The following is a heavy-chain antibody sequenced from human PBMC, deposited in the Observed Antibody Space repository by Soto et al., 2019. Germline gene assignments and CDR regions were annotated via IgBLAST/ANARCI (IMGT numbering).Heavy chain of an antibody. V-gene: IGHV3-23*01. J-gene: IGHJ5*02. D-gene: IGHD4-17*01. CDR2: LLRSGSTA. CDR3: AKDAVSGDGIWLMDS. CDR1: GFTFSNYA. Sequence: PGGSLRLSCAASGFTFSNYAMTWARQAPGKGLEWVSSLLRSGSTAYYADSVGGRFTISSDTSANSLYLQMDSLRAEDTAIYYCAKDAVSGDGIWLMDSWGQGTRSPSPQ.